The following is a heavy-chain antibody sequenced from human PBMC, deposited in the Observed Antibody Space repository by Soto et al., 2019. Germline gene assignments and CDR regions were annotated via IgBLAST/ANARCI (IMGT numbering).Heavy chain of an antibody. CDR2: IYWDDDK. J-gene: IGHJ4*02. CDR3: AHTTLPPFWMVRGANFDY. V-gene: IGHV2-5*02. CDR1: GFSLSTSGVG. Sequence: SGPTLVNPTQTLTLTCTFSGFSLSTSGVGVGWIRQPPGKALEWLALIYWDDDKRYSPSLKSRLTITKDTSKNQVVLTMTNMDPVDTATYYCAHTTLPPFWMVRGANFDYWGQGTLVTVSS. D-gene: IGHD3-10*01.